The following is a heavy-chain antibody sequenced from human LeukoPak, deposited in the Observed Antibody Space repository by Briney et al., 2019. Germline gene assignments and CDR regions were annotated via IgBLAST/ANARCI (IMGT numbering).Heavy chain of an antibody. J-gene: IGHJ3*02. V-gene: IGHV4-39*01. CDR3: ARHEVYRMIVVASFDI. CDR2: IYYSGST. D-gene: IGHD3-22*01. Sequence: PSETLSLTCTVSGGSISSSSYYWGWLRQPPGKGLEWFGSIYYSGSTYYNPSLKSRVTISVDTSKNQFSLKLSSVTAADTAVYYCARHEVYRMIVVASFDIWGQGTMVTVSS. CDR1: GGSISSSSYY.